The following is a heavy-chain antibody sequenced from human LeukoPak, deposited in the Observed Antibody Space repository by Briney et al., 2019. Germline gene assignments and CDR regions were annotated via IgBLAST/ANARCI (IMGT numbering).Heavy chain of an antibody. Sequence: ASVKVSCKASGYTFTSYGISWVRQAPGQGREGMGWISAYNGNTNYAQKLQGRVTMTTDTSTSTAYMELRSLRSDDTAVYYCARDHIADGWFDPWGQGTLVTVSS. D-gene: IGHD5-12*01. CDR2: ISAYNGNT. V-gene: IGHV1-18*04. CDR3: ARDHIADGWFDP. J-gene: IGHJ5*02. CDR1: GYTFTSYG.